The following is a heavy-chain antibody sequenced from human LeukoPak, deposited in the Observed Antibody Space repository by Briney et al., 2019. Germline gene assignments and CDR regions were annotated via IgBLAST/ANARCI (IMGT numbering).Heavy chain of an antibody. CDR1: GFTFSSYS. J-gene: IGHJ6*03. D-gene: IGHD6-13*01. CDR2: ISSSSSYI. V-gene: IGHV3-21*04. CDR3: ARDFSSSWYGGYYYYMDV. Sequence: GGSLRLSCAASGFTFSSYSMNWVRQAPGKGLEWVSSISSSSSYIYYADSVKGRFTISRDNAKNSLYLQMNSLRAEDTAVYYCARDFSSSWYGGYYYYMDVWGKGTTVTVSS.